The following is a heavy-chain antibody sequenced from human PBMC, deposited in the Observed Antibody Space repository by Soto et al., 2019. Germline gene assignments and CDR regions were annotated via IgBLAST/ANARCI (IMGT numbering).Heavy chain of an antibody. CDR3: AAGAIRYYYYYMDV. J-gene: IGHJ6*03. D-gene: IGHD3-9*01. V-gene: IGHV1-58*02. CDR2: IVVGGGNT. Sequence: SVKVSCKASGFTFTSSAMQWVRQARGQRLEWIGWIVVGGGNTNYAQKFQERVTITRDMSTSTAYMELSSLRSEDTAVYYCAAGAIRYYYYYMDVWGKGTTVTVSS. CDR1: GFTFTSSA.